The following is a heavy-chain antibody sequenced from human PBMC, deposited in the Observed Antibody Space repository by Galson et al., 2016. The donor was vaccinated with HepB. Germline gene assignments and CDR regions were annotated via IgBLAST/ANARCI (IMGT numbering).Heavy chain of an antibody. D-gene: IGHD2-2*01. J-gene: IGHJ6*02. Sequence: SLRLSCAASGFTFSSHSMNWVRQAPGKGLEWLAVIWYDGNNKYYLNSVKGRFTISRDNSKNMLYLQLNSLRVEDTAVYYCAKGLAYCSGTSCLSYSDSPGGGMDVWGQGTTVTVSS. CDR2: IWYDGNNK. V-gene: IGHV3-33*06. CDR3: AKGLAYCSGTSCLSYSDSPGGGMDV. CDR1: GFTFSSHS.